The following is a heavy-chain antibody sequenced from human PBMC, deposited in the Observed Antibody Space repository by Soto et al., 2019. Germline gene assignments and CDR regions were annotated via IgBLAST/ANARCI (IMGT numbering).Heavy chain of an antibody. CDR3: AKGGRQWLVTSDFNY. CDR2: VSHDGRNT. Sequence: VQLVESGGGVLEPGRSQRLSCAASGFTFSGYAMHWVREAPGKGLEWVTVVSHDGRNTHYADSVKGRFTISRDSSKNTVSLEMTSLRAEDTAVYYCAKGGRQWLVTSDFNYWGQGALVTVSS. V-gene: IGHV3-30*18. J-gene: IGHJ4*02. CDR1: GFTFSGYA. D-gene: IGHD6-19*01.